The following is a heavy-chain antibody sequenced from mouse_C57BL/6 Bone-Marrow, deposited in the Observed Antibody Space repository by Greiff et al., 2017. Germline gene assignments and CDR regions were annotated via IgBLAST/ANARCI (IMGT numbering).Heavy chain of an antibody. CDR2: INPNNGGT. Sequence: VQLQQSGPELVKPGASVMMSCKASGYTFTDYNMHWVKQRHGKSLEWIGYINPNNGGTIYNQKFNGKATLTVNKSSSTAYMELRSLTSEDSAVYYCARLDGYLYYFDYWGQGTTLTVSS. V-gene: IGHV1-22*01. CDR1: GYTFTDYN. J-gene: IGHJ2*01. D-gene: IGHD2-3*01. CDR3: ARLDGYLYYFDY.